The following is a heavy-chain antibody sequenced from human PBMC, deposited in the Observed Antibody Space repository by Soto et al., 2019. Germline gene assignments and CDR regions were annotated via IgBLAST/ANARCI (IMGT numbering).Heavy chain of an antibody. Sequence: ASVKGSCKAYGYTFTRDTMHWVRQAPGHRLEWMGWINPDNGNTKSSQKFPDRVIITRDTSASTAYMDLSSLRSEDTAVYYCARGIATGQLDPWGQGTLVTVSS. CDR1: GYTFTRDT. CDR2: INPDNGNT. D-gene: IGHD2-15*01. J-gene: IGHJ5*02. CDR3: ARGIATGQLDP. V-gene: IGHV1-3*01.